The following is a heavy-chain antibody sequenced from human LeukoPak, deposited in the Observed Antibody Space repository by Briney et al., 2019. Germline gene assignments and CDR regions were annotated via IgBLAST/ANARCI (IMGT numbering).Heavy chain of an antibody. V-gene: IGHV3-21*01. CDR1: GFTFSSYS. J-gene: IGHJ4*02. CDR3: ARAGYYYDSSGYYVFDY. Sequence: GGSLRLSCAASGFTFSSYSMNWVRQAPGKGLEWVSSISNSSSYIYYADSVKGRFTISRDNAKNSLYLQMNSLRAEDTAVYYCARAGYYYDSSGYYVFDYWGQGTLVTVSS. D-gene: IGHD3-22*01. CDR2: ISNSSSYI.